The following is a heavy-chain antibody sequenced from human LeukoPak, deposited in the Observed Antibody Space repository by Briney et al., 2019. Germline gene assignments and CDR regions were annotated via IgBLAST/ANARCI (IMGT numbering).Heavy chain of an antibody. D-gene: IGHD5-18*01. Sequence: PGGSLRLSCAGSGFIVSSNYMSWVRQAAGKGLEWVSVIYGSSRTYYADSVKGRFTISRDNSKNTVYLQMDSLRAEDTAVYYCARDRADGYNYGNYFDNRGQGTLVTVSS. CDR3: ARDRADGYNYGNYFDN. V-gene: IGHV3-66*01. J-gene: IGHJ4*02. CDR2: IYGSSRT. CDR1: GFIVSSNY.